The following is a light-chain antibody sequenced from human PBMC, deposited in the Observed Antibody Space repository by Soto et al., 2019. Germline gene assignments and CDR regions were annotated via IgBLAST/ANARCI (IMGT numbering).Light chain of an antibody. CDR1: QSVSSSD. CDR3: QKYGSSPIFT. CDR2: GAS. Sequence: EIVLTQSPGTLSLSPGERATLSCRASQSVSSSDLAWYQQKPGQAPRLLIYGASNRATGIPDRFSGSGSGRDLTPTTSILEPEDFAVYFCQKYGSSPIFTFGPGTKVDIK. J-gene: IGKJ3*01. V-gene: IGKV3-20*01.